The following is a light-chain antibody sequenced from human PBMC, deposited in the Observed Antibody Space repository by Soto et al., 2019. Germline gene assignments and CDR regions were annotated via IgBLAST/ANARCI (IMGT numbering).Light chain of an antibody. CDR2: AKS. Sequence: DIQITQSPSTLCSFLFDIVTITCRASQSFGRWLAWYQQKPGKAPKLLIYAKSTLQSGVPSRFSGSGSGTEFTLTISSLQAEDFATYFCQESYTTPAVSFGGGTKVDIK. V-gene: IGKV1-39*01. CDR1: QSFGRW. CDR3: QESYTTPAVS. J-gene: IGKJ4*01.